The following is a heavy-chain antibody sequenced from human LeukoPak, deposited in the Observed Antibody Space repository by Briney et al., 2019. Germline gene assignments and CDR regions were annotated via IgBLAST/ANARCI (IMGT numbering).Heavy chain of an antibody. CDR3: VMVWTQDPKRPVVF. J-gene: IGHJ3*01. D-gene: IGHD3/OR15-3a*01. V-gene: IGHV4-38-2*01. CDR1: GYSISSGYY. CDR2: IHHSGST. Sequence: SETLSLTCAVSGYSISSGYYWGWIRQAPGRGLEWIGTIHHSGSTYYNPSLKSLVTISVDTSKNQFALKLSSVTAADTAVYYCVMVWTQDPKRPVVFWGQGTLVTVSS.